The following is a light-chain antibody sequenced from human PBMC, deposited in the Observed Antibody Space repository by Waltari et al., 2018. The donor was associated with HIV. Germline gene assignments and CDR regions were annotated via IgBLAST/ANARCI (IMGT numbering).Light chain of an antibody. J-gene: IGKJ2*01. CDR1: RSISSW. Sequence: DIQLTQSPSTLSASVGDRVTITCRASRSISSWLAWYQQKPGKAPNLLIYKASTLESGVPSMFSGSGSGTEFTLTISSLQPDDFATYFCQQYNSPYTFGQGTRLEIK. CDR2: KAS. V-gene: IGKV1-5*03. CDR3: QQYNSPYT.